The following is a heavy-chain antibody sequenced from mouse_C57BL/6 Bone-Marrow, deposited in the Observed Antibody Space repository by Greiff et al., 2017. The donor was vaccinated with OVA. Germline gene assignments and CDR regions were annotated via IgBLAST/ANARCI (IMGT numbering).Heavy chain of an antibody. D-gene: IGHD4-1*01. J-gene: IGHJ1*03. Sequence: EVKLMESGGGLVQSGRSLRLSCATSGFTFSDFYMEWVRQAPGKGLEWIAASRNKANDYTTEYSASVKGRFIVSRDTSQSILYLQMNALRAEDTAIYYCARGAAGTRVWYFDVWGTGTTVTVSS. CDR2: SRNKANDYTT. CDR3: ARGAAGTRVWYFDV. V-gene: IGHV7-1*01. CDR1: GFTFSDFY.